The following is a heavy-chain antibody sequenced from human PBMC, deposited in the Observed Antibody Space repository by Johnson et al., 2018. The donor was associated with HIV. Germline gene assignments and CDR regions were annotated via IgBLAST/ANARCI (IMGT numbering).Heavy chain of an antibody. Sequence: QVQLVESGGGVVQPGRSLRLSCAASGFTFSSYAMHWVRQAPGKGLEWVAVISYDGSNKYYADSVKDRFTISRDNSKNTLYLQMNSLRAEDTAVYYCARGGYSTILDAFDIWGQGTMVTVSS. CDR1: GFTFSSYA. D-gene: IGHD6-13*01. CDR2: ISYDGSNK. V-gene: IGHV3-30-3*01. CDR3: ARGGYSTILDAFDI. J-gene: IGHJ3*02.